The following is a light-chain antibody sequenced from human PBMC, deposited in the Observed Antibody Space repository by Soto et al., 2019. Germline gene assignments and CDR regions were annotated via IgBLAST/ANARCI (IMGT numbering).Light chain of an antibody. V-gene: IGLV2-14*01. J-gene: IGLJ2*01. CDR3: SSYTSSSTQV. CDR1: SSDVGGYNY. CDR2: DVS. Sequence: QSALTQPASVSGSPGQSITISCSGTSSDVGGYNYVSWYQQYPGKAPKLMIYDVSNRPSGASNRFSGSKSGNTASLTISGLQAEDEANYYCSSYTSSSTQVFGGGTKLTVL.